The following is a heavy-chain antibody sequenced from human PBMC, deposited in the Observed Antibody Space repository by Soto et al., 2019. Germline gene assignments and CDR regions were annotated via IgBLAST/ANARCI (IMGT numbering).Heavy chain of an antibody. CDR3: ARVQNKYGDPRAFDI. V-gene: IGHV3-72*01. CDR2: TRNKANSYTT. J-gene: IGHJ3*02. D-gene: IGHD4-17*01. Sequence: EVQLVESGGGLVQPGGSLRLSCAASGFTFSDHYMDWVRQAPGKGLEWVGRTRNKANSYTTEYAASVKGRFTISRDDSKNSLYLQMNSLKTEDTAVYYCARVQNKYGDPRAFDIWGQGTMVTVSS. CDR1: GFTFSDHY.